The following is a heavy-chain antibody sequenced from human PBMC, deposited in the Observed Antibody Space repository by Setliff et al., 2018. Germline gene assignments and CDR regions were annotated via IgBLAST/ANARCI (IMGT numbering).Heavy chain of an antibody. Sequence: SETLSLTCTVTGGSISPFYWNWIRQSPGKGLEWIGYIFYTGKSSYNPSLKSRVTISVDTSKNQFSLNLQSVTPADAGAYYCARGLPSGWYRGFDFWGQGSQVTVSS. CDR2: IFYTGKS. J-gene: IGHJ4*02. CDR1: GGSISPFY. CDR3: ARGLPSGWYRGFDF. D-gene: IGHD6-19*01. V-gene: IGHV4-59*01.